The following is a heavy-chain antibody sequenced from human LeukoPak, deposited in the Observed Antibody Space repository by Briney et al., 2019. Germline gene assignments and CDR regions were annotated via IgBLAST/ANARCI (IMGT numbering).Heavy chain of an antibody. V-gene: IGHV3-49*04. Sequence: GGSLRLSCTASGFTFGDYAMNWVRQAAGKGLEWVGFIRSKASGGTTEYAASVKGRFTISRDDSKSIAYLQMNSLKTEDTAVYYCTRSTLDYWGQGTLVTVSS. CDR2: IRSKASGGTT. CDR1: GFTFGDYA. J-gene: IGHJ4*02. CDR3: TRSTLDY. D-gene: IGHD5/OR15-5a*01.